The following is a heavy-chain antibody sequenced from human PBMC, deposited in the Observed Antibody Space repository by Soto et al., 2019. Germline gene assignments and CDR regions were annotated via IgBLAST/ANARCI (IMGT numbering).Heavy chain of an antibody. V-gene: IGHV1-69*01. CDR2: IIPIFGTA. CDR1: GGTFSSYA. J-gene: IGHJ6*02. Sequence: QVQLVQSGAEVKKPGSSVKVSCKASGGTFSSYAISWVRQAPGQGLEWMGGIIPIFGTANYAQKFQGRVTITADESTSTAYMELSSLRAEDTAADYCAGGPNHDYGAYLVPPYYYYGMDVWGQGTTVTVSS. D-gene: IGHD4-17*01. CDR3: AGGPNHDYGAYLVPPYYYYGMDV.